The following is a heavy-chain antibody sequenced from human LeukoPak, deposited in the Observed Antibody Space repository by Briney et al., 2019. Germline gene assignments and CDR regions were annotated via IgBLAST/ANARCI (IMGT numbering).Heavy chain of an antibody. V-gene: IGHV3-69-1*01. J-gene: IGHJ4*02. D-gene: IGHD1-14*01. Sequence: GGSLRLSCAASGLTFSDYNMIWVRQAPGKGLQWVSYISLTNTKHYADSVKGRFSISRDNAKNSLYLQMNNLRAEDTATYYCARDLEPGWGPGTLVTVSS. CDR1: GLTFSDYN. CDR3: ARDLEPG. CDR2: ISLTNTK.